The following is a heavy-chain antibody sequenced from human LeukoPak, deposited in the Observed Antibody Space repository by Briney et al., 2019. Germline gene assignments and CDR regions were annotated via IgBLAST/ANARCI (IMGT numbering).Heavy chain of an antibody. J-gene: IGHJ3*02. CDR2: IYYSGST. D-gene: IGHD1-7*01. V-gene: IGHV4-59*01. CDR3: ASNTGTTLGAFDI. Sequence: NPSETLSLTCTVSVGSISSYYWSWIRQPPGKALECIGYIYYSGSTNYNPSLKGRVTISVDTSKNQFSLKLSSVTAADTAVYYCASNTGTTLGAFDIGGQGTMVTVSS. CDR1: VGSISSYY.